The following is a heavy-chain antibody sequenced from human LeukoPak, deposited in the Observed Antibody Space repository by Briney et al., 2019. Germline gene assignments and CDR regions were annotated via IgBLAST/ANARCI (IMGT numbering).Heavy chain of an antibody. D-gene: IGHD4-23*01. Sequence: ASVKVSCKASGYTFTTYGISWVRQAPGQGLEWMGWISAYNGNTNYAQKLQGRVTMTTDTSTDTAYMELRSLRSDDTAVYYCARGLPVVVVSFDCWGQGTLVAVSS. CDR1: GYTFTTYG. V-gene: IGHV1-18*01. CDR3: ARGLPVVVVSFDC. J-gene: IGHJ4*02. CDR2: ISAYNGNT.